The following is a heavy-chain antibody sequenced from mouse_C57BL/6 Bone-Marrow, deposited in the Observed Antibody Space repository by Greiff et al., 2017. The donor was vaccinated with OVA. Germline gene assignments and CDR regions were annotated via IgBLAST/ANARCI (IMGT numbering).Heavy chain of an antibody. J-gene: IGHJ2*01. Sequence: VQLKESGAELVRPGASVKLSCTASGFNIKDDYMHWVKQRPEQGLEWIGWIDPENGDTEYASKFQGKATITADTSSNTAYLQLSSRTSEDTAVYYCTTGGGTDYWGQGTTLTVSS. CDR2: IDPENGDT. V-gene: IGHV14-4*01. CDR3: TTGGGTDY. D-gene: IGHD4-1*01. CDR1: GFNIKDDY.